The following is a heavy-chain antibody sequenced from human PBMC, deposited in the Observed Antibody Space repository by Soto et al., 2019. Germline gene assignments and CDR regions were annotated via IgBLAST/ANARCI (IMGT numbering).Heavy chain of an antibody. CDR1: GFTVSSNY. J-gene: IGHJ3*02. CDR3: AREGDAFDI. CDR2: IYSGSSS. Sequence: PGGSLRLSCAASGFTVSSNYMNWVRQPPGKGLGWVSIIYSGSSSYYADSVKGRFTISRDNSKNTLYLQMNSLRAEDTAVYYCAREGDAFDIWGQGTMVTVSS. V-gene: IGHV3-53*01.